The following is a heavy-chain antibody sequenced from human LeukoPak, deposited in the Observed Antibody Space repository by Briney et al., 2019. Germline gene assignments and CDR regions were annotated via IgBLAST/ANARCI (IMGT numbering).Heavy chain of an antibody. J-gene: IGHJ4*02. CDR1: GDSINGYY. V-gene: IGHV4-59*08. Sequence: SETLSLTCIVSGDSINGYYWTWIRQPPGKGLEWIGNIYYNGNTNYNPSLKSRVTISVDTSKNQFSLRLTSVTAIDTAIYYCARLGGYYDYWGQGTLVTVSS. D-gene: IGHD3-22*01. CDR3: ARLGGYYDY. CDR2: IYYNGNT.